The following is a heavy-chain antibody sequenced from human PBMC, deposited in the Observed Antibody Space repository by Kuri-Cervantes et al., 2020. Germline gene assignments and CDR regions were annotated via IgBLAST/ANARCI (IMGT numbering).Heavy chain of an antibody. CDR1: GFTFSSYS. CDR2: ISGSGGST. D-gene: IGHD4-17*01. Sequence: GGSLRLSCAASGFTFSSYSMNWVRQAPGKGLEWVSTISGSGGSTYYAESVKGRFTISRDNSRNTLYLQMYSLRAEDTAVYYCAKIRSADYVFGDFDYWGQGTLVTVSS. V-gene: IGHV3-23*01. J-gene: IGHJ4*02. CDR3: AKIRSADYVFGDFDY.